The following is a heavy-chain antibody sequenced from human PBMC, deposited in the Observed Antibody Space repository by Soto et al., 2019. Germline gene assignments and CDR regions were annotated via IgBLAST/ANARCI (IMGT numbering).Heavy chain of an antibody. CDR2: FIPVYRTL. V-gene: IGHV1-69*01. CDR3: ATGVIWIGYFTFDS. CDR1: GGSFGNSA. Sequence: QVQLVQSGAEVKKPGSSVKVSCKASGGSFGNSAINWVQQTPGQGLEWLGGFIPVYRTLNYAQKFQGRVTITADESTGSAYMTLSSLASDDTAVYYCATGVIWIGYFTFDSCGQGTRVTVSS. J-gene: IGHJ4*02. D-gene: IGHD3-3*01.